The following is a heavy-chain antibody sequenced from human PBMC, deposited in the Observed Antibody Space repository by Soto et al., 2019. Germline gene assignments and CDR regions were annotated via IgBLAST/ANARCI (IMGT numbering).Heavy chain of an antibody. D-gene: IGHD3-9*01. J-gene: IGHJ6*02. CDR1: GYTFTSYG. V-gene: IGHV1-18*01. Sequence: QVQLVQSGAEVKKPGASVKVSCKASGYTFTSYGITWVRQAPGQGLEWMGWISAYNGNTNYAQKLQGRGTMTTDTSTSTAYMELRSLRSDDTAVYYCARHDDGGYFDWFAMDVWGQGTTVTVSS. CDR3: ARHDDGGYFDWFAMDV. CDR2: ISAYNGNT.